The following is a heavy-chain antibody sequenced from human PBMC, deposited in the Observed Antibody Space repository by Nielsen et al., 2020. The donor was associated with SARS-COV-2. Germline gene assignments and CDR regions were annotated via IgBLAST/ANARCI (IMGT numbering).Heavy chain of an antibody. Sequence: GESLKISCKGSGYSFTSYWIGWVRQMPGKGLEWMGRIDPSDSYTNYSPSFQGHVTISADKSISTAYLQWSSLKASDTAMYYCARQSSDYGDYWYFDLWGRGTLVTVSS. D-gene: IGHD4-17*01. CDR1: GYSFTSYW. CDR3: ARQSSDYGDYWYFDL. CDR2: IDPSDSYT. V-gene: IGHV5-10-1*01. J-gene: IGHJ2*01.